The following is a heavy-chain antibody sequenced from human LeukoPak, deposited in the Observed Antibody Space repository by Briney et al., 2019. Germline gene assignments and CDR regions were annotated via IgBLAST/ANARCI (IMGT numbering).Heavy chain of an antibody. J-gene: IGHJ4*02. CDR3: ARDQVIRGTRIDY. V-gene: IGHV1-2*02. CDR1: RYTFTCYY. CDR2: INPNSGGT. Sequence: ASVTDSCMASRYTFTCYYLHWVRPAPGQGLEWMGWINPNSGGTNYAQKFQGRVTMTRDTSISTAYMELSRLRSDDTAVYYCARDQVIRGTRIDYWGKENLVTVSS. D-gene: IGHD1-14*01.